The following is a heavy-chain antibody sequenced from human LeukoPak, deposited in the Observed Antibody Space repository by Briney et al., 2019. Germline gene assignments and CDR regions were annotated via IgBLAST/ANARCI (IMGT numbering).Heavy chain of an antibody. D-gene: IGHD2-2*01. CDR2: INAGNGNT. CDR1: GYTFTSYA. CDR3: AREKPGYCSSTSCRPTHAFDI. Sequence: ASVKVSCKASGYTFTSYAMHWVRQAPGQRLEWMGWINAGNGNTKYSQKFQGRVTITRDTSASTAYMELSSLRSEDTAVYYCAREKPGYCSSTSCRPTHAFDIWGQGTMVTVSS. J-gene: IGHJ3*02. V-gene: IGHV1-3*01.